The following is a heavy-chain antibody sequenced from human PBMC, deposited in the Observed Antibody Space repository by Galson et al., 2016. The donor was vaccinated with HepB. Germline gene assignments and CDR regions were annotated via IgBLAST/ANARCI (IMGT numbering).Heavy chain of an antibody. D-gene: IGHD5/OR15-5a*01. CDR3: ARVGLRSRWFDP. Sequence: TLSLTCTVSGGSISNGGYYWSWIRQHPGKGLEWIGHIYYTGSTYYNPSLKSRVKISLATSKSQFSLNPNSVTAADTAVYYCARVGLRSRWFDPWGQGTLVTVSS. V-gene: IGHV4-31*03. CDR1: GGSISNGGYY. J-gene: IGHJ5*02. CDR2: IYYTGST.